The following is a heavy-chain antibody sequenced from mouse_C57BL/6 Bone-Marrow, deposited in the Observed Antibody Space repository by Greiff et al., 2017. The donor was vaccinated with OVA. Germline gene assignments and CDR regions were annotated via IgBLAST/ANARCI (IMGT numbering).Heavy chain of an antibody. CDR2: IDPETGGT. J-gene: IGHJ2*01. CDR3: TRCPLLRYYYFDY. Sequence: QVQLKQSGAELVRPGASVTLSCKASGYTFTDYEMHWVKQTPVHGLEWIGAIDPETGGTAYNQKFKGKAILTADKSSSTAYMELRSLTSEDSAVYYCTRCPLLRYYYFDYWGQGTTLTVSS. D-gene: IGHD1-1*01. CDR1: GYTFTDYE. V-gene: IGHV1-15*01.